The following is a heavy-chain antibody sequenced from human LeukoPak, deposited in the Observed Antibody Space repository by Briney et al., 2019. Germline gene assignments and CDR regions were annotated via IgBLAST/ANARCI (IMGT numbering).Heavy chain of an antibody. CDR1: GGPISSGGYS. D-gene: IGHD2-15*01. CDR2: IYHSGST. Sequence: PSETLSLTCAVSGGPISSGGYSWSWIRQPPGKGLEWIGYIYHSGSTYYNPSLESRVTISVDRSKNQFSLKLSSVTAADTAVYYCARVGVIVADGMDVWGQGTTVTVSS. V-gene: IGHV4-30-2*01. J-gene: IGHJ6*02. CDR3: ARVGVIVADGMDV.